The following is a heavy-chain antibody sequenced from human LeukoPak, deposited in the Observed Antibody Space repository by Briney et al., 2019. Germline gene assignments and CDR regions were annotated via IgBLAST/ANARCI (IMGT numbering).Heavy chain of an antibody. CDR2: ISGSGGST. CDR1: GFTFSSYA. CDR3: AKDSSAPYSSSWCELFDY. V-gene: IGHV3-23*01. J-gene: IGHJ4*02. D-gene: IGHD6-13*01. Sequence: GGSLRLSCAASGFTFSSYAMSWVRQAPGKGLEWVSAISGSGGSTYYADSVKGRFTISRDNSKNTLYLQMNSLRAEDAAVYYCAKDSSAPYSSSWCELFDYWGQGTLVTVSS.